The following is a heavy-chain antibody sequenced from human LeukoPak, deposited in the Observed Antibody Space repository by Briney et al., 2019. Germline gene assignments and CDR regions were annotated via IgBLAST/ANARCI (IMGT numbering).Heavy chain of an antibody. CDR3: ARAGYYYDSSGYSLDY. J-gene: IGHJ4*02. D-gene: IGHD3-22*01. CDR1: GYTFTSYY. CDR2: INPSGGST. Sequence: ASVKVSCKASGYTFTSYYMHWVRQAPGQGLEWMGIINPSGGSTSYAQKFQGRVTMTRDMSTSTVYMELSSLRSEDTAVHYCARAGYYYDSSGYSLDYWGQGTLVTVSS. V-gene: IGHV1-46*01.